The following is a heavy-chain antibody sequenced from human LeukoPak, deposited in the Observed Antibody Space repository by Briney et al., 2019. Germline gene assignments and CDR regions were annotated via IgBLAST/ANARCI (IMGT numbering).Heavy chain of an antibody. D-gene: IGHD2-2*01. CDR3: ARGRSSTSFLYYYYYYMDV. V-gene: IGHV3-7*01. CDR2: IKQDGSEK. J-gene: IGHJ6*03. Sequence: SGGSLRLSCAASGFTFSSYWMSWVRQAPGKGLEWVANIKQDGSEKYYVDSVKGRFTISRDNAKNSLYLQMNSLRAEDTAVYYCARGRSSTSFLYYYYYYMDVWGKGTTVTVSS. CDR1: GFTFSSYW.